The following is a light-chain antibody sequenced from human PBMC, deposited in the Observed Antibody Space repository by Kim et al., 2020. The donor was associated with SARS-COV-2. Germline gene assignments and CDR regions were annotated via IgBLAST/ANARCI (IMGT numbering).Light chain of an antibody. CDR2: QDS. J-gene: IGLJ2*01. V-gene: IGLV3-1*01. CDR1: KVGDKY. CDR3: QSWDSSTVV. Sequence: VSPGQTASISCSGDKVGDKYACWYQQKPGQSPVLVIYQDSQRPSGIPERFSGSNSGNTATLTISGTQAMDEADYYCQSWDSSTVVFGGGTQLTVL.